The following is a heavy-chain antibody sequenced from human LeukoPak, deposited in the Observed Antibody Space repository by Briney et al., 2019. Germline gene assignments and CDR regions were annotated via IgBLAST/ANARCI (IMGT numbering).Heavy chain of an antibody. Sequence: GGSLRLSCAASGFTFSRYAMHWVRQAPGKGLEYVSAISTNGGSTYYASSVKGRFTISRDNSKNTLYLQMNSLRAEDTAVYYCARRLAAAGWALHAFDIWGQGTMVTVSS. CDR1: GFTFSRYA. D-gene: IGHD6-13*01. CDR2: ISTNGGST. CDR3: ARRLAAAGWALHAFDI. V-gene: IGHV3-64*01. J-gene: IGHJ3*02.